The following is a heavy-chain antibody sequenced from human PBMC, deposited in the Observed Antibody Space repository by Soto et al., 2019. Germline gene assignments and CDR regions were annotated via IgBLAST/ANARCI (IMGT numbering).Heavy chain of an antibody. CDR2: INPSGGST. V-gene: IGHV1-46*01. Sequence: QVQLVQSGAEVKKPGASVKVSCKASGYTFTSYYMHWVRQAPGQGLEWMGIINPSGGSTSYAQKFQGRVTMTRDTSTSTVYMELSSLRSEDTAVYYCARGGAIYCSGVSCYSSYWFDPWGQGTLVTVSS. CDR3: ARGGAIYCSGVSCYSSYWFDP. J-gene: IGHJ5*02. D-gene: IGHD2-15*01. CDR1: GYTFTSYY.